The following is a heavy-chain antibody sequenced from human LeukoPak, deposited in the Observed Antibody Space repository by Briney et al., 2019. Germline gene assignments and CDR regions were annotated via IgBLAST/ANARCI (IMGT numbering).Heavy chain of an antibody. CDR1: GFTFNSYG. D-gene: IGHD3-22*01. CDR3: TKAKGQSWLFSHY. Sequence: GGSLRLSCAASGFTFNSYGMNWVRQAPGKGLEWVAFIQYDGSNKYYADSAKGRFTVSRDNSKSTVYLQMNDLRGEDTAIYYCTKAKGQSWLFSHYWGRGTLVTVSS. J-gene: IGHJ4*02. V-gene: IGHV3-30*02. CDR2: IQYDGSNK.